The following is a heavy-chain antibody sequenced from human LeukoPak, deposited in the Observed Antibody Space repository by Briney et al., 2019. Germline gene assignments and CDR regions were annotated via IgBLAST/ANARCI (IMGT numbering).Heavy chain of an antibody. Sequence: GRSLRLSCAASGFIFDDYAMHWVRQVPGKGLEWVSGISWNSGSIGYADSVKGRFTIPRDNVKNSLYLEMNSLRAEDTAFYYCVKDATRYYYGSGTYPAYWGQGTLVTVSS. J-gene: IGHJ4*02. D-gene: IGHD3-10*01. V-gene: IGHV3-9*01. CDR1: GFIFDDYA. CDR2: ISWNSGSI. CDR3: VKDATRYYYGSGTYPAY.